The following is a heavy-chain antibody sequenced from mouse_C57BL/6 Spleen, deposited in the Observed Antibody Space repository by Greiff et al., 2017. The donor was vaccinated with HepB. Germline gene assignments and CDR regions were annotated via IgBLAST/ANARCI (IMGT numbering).Heavy chain of an antibody. CDR2: IYHYDSET. V-gene: IGHV1-61*01. CDR1: GYTFTSYW. Sequence: QVQLQQPGAELVRPGSSVKLSCKASGYTFTSYWVDWVKQRPGQGLEWIGNIYHYDSETHYTQKFKNKATLTVDKSTSTAYMKLSSLTSEDSAVYYCARGEVAYWGQGTLVTVSA. CDR3: ARGEVAY. J-gene: IGHJ3*01.